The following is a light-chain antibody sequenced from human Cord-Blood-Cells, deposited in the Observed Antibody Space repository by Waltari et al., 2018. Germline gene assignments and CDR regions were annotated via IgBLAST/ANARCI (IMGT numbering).Light chain of an antibody. Sequence: QSALTQPASVSGSPGQSNTIPCTGPSSDVGSYHLVSWYQQHPGKAPKLMIYEVSKRPSGVSNRFSGSKSGNTASLTISGLQAEDEADYYCCSYAGSWVFGGGTKLTVL. CDR3: CSYAGSWV. CDR2: EVS. J-gene: IGLJ3*02. CDR1: SSDVGSYHL. V-gene: IGLV2-23*02.